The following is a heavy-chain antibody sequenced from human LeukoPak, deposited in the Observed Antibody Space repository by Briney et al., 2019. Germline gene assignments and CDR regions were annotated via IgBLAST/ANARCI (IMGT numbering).Heavy chain of an antibody. CDR3: ARQGYYDSSGYCNY. CDR1: GYSISSGYY. CDR2: IYHSGST. J-gene: IGHJ4*02. Sequence: SETLSLTCAVSGYSISSGYYWGWIRQPPGKGLEWIGSIYHSGSTYYNPSLKSRVTISVDTSNNQFSLKLSSVTAADTAVYYCARQGYYDSSGYCNYWGQGTLVTVSS. V-gene: IGHV4-38-2*01. D-gene: IGHD3-22*01.